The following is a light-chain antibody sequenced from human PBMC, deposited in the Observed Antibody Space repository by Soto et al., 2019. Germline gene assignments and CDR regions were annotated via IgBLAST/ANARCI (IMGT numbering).Light chain of an antibody. CDR1: SSDVGGYNY. Sequence: QSVLAQPASVSGSPGQSITISCTGTSSDVGGYNYVSWYQRNPGKAPKLMIYEVSNRPSGVSNRFSGSKSGNTASLTISGLQAEDEADYYCSSYTSSSTYVFGTGTKSPS. CDR3: SSYTSSSTYV. V-gene: IGLV2-14*01. CDR2: EVS. J-gene: IGLJ1*01.